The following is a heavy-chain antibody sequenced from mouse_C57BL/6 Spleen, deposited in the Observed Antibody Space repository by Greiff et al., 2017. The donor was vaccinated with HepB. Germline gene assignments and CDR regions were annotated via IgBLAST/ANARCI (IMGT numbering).Heavy chain of an antibody. Sequence: QVHVKQSGAELAKPGASVKLSCKASGYTFTSYWMHWVKQRPGQGLEWIGYINPSSGYTKYNQKFKDKATLTADKSSSTAYMQLSSLTYEDSAVYYCARDHEDYAMDYWGQGTSVTVSS. J-gene: IGHJ4*01. CDR3: ARDHEDYAMDY. V-gene: IGHV1-7*01. CDR2: INPSSGYT. CDR1: GYTFTSYW.